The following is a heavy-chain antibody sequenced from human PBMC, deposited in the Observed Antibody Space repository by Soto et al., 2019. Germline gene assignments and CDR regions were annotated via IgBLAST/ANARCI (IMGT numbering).Heavy chain of an antibody. CDR1: GFTFSSYG. CDR2: ISYDGSNK. D-gene: IGHD6-13*01. V-gene: IGHV3-30*18. CDR3: AKVSYQSWSIDY. J-gene: IGHJ4*02. Sequence: PGGSLRLSCAASGFTFSSYGMHWVRQAPGKGLEWVAVISYDGSNKYYADSVKGRFTISRDNSKNTLYLQMNSLRAEDTAVYYCAKVSYQSWSIDYWGQGTLVTVSS.